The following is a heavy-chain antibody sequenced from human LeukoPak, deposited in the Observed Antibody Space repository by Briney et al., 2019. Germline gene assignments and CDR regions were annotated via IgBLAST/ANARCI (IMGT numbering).Heavy chain of an antibody. CDR3: AREQTEYSSGWYYYTRVRGPMDY. CDR1: GYTFTSYY. D-gene: IGHD6-19*01. CDR2: INPSGGST. V-gene: IGHV1-46*01. J-gene: IGHJ4*02. Sequence: ASVKVSCKASGYTFTSYYMHWVRQAPGQGLEWMGIINPSGGSTSYAQKFQGRVTMTRDTSTSTAYMELSSLRSEDTAVYYCAREQTEYSSGWYYYTRVRGPMDYWGQGTLVTVSS.